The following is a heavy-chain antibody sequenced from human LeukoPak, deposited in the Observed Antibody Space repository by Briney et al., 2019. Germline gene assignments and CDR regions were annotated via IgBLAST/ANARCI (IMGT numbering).Heavy chain of an antibody. CDR3: ARAPTFYDFWERSGSGGEGNWFDP. CDR1: GGTFSSYA. J-gene: IGHJ5*02. Sequence: ASVKVSCKASGGTFSSYAISWVRQAPGQGLEWMGGIIPIFGTANYAQKFQGRVTITADESTSTAYMELSSLRSEDTAVYYCARAPTFYDFWERSGSGGEGNWFDPWGQGTLVTVSS. D-gene: IGHD3-3*01. CDR2: IIPIFGTA. V-gene: IGHV1-69*01.